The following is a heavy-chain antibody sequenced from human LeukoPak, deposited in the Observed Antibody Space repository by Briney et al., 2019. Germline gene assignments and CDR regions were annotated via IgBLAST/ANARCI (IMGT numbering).Heavy chain of an antibody. CDR2: IWYDGSNK. V-gene: IGHV3-33*01. J-gene: IGHJ4*02. CDR3: SSQPAVLDLDC. Sequence: GGSLRLSCAASGFTFSSYGMHWVRQAPGKGLEWVAVIWYDGSNKYYADSVKGRFTISRDNSKNTLYLQMNSLRAEDTAVYYCSSQPAVLDLDCWGQGTLVTVSS. CDR1: GFTFSSYG. D-gene: IGHD6-19*01.